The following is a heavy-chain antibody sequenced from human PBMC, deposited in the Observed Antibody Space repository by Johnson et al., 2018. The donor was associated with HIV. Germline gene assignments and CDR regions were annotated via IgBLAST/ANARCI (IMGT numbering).Heavy chain of an antibody. J-gene: IGHJ3*02. Sequence: VQLVESGGVVVQPGGSLRLSCAASGFTFSSYAMSWVRQAPGKGLEWVSAISGSGSTIYYADSVKGRFTISRDNAKNSLYLQMNSLRAEDTALYYCARGALGAFDIWGQGTMVTVSS. CDR2: ISGSGSTI. V-gene: IGHV3-23*04. CDR1: GFTFSSYA. CDR3: ARGALGAFDI. D-gene: IGHD3-3*02.